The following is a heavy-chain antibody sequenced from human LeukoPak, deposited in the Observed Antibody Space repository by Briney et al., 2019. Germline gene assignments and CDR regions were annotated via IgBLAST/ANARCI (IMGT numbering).Heavy chain of an antibody. CDR3: AKVWDVLRYFDWLLYLDY. CDR2: ISGSGGST. Sequence: GGSLRLSCAASGFTFSGYAMSWVRQAPGKGLEWVSAISGSGGSTYYADSVKGRFTISRDNSKNTLYLQMNSLRAEDTTVYYCAKVWDVLRYFDWLLYLDYWGQGTLVTVS. V-gene: IGHV3-23*01. CDR1: GFTFSGYA. J-gene: IGHJ4*02. D-gene: IGHD3-9*01.